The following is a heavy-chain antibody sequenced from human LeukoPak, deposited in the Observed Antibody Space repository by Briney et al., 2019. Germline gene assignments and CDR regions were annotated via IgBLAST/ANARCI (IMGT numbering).Heavy chain of an antibody. CDR2: IYTSGST. J-gene: IGHJ5*02. V-gene: IGHV4-61*02. D-gene: IGHD3-9*01. CDR1: GGSISSGSYY. Sequence: SQTLSLTRTVSGGSISSGSYYWSWIRQPAGKGLEWIGRIYTSGSTNYNPSLKSRVTISVDTSKNQFSLKLSSVTAADTAVYYCARWTGASVLRYFDWYRSGPGWFDPWGQGTLVTVSS. CDR3: ARWTGASVLRYFDWYRSGPGWFDP.